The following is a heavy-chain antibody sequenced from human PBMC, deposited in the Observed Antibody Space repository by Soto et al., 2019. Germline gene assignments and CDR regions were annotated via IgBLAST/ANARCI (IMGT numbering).Heavy chain of an antibody. V-gene: IGHV3-23*01. CDR1: GFTFSSYA. Sequence: HPGGSLRLSCAASGFTFSSYAMSWVRQAPGKGLEWVSAISGSGGSTYYADSVKGRFTISRDNSKNTLYLQMNSLRAEDTAVYYCAKDSPGITIFGVVTPFDYWGQGTLVTVSS. D-gene: IGHD3-3*01. CDR2: ISGSGGST. CDR3: AKDSPGITIFGVVTPFDY. J-gene: IGHJ4*02.